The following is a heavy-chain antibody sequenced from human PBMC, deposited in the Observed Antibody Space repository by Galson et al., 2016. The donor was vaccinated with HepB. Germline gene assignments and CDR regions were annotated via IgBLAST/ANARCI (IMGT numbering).Heavy chain of an antibody. CDR2: IGTAGNT. D-gene: IGHD3-10*01. Sequence: LRLSCAASGFTFSIYDMHWVRQAPGSGLEWVSVIGTAGNTYYADSAKGRFTISRDNSKNTLYLQMNSLRAEDTAVYYCARDLSGRSGLDYWGQGTLVTVPS. V-gene: IGHV3-13*01. J-gene: IGHJ4*02. CDR3: ARDLSGRSGLDY. CDR1: GFTFSIYD.